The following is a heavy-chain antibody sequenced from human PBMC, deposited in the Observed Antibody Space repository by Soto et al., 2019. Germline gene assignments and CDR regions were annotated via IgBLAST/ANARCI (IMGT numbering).Heavy chain of an antibody. D-gene: IGHD3-3*01. V-gene: IGHV3-21*01. Sequence: EVQLVESGGGLVKPGGSLRLSCAASGFTFSSYSMNWVRQAPGKGLECVSSISSSSSYIYYADSVKGRFTISRDNAKNSLYLQMNSLRAEDTAVYYCARSWNYYYYYGMDVWGQGTTVTVSS. CDR2: ISSSSSYI. CDR3: ARSWNYYYYYGMDV. CDR1: GFTFSSYS. J-gene: IGHJ6*02.